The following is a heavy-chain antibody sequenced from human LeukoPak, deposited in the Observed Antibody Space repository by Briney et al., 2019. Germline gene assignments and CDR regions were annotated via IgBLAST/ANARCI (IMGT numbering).Heavy chain of an antibody. D-gene: IGHD3-9*01. Sequence: GESLKISCKGSGYSFTSYWIGWVRQMPGKGLEWMGIIYPGDSDTRYSPSFQGQVTISADKSIGTAYLQWSSLKASDTAMYYCARQSSSYDILTGYSTNNWFDPWGQGTLVTVSS. CDR1: GYSFTSYW. CDR3: ARQSSSYDILTGYSTNNWFDP. CDR2: IYPGDSDT. V-gene: IGHV5-51*01. J-gene: IGHJ5*02.